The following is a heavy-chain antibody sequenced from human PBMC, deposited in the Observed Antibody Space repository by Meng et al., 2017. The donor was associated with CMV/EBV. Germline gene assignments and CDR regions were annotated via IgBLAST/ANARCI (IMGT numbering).Heavy chain of an antibody. J-gene: IGHJ6*02. V-gene: IGHV4-4*02. D-gene: IGHD2-2*01. Sequence: GSLRLSCAVSGGSISSSNWWSWVRQPPGKGLEWIGEIYHSGSTNYNPSLKSRVTISVDKSKNQFSLKLSSVTAADTAVYYCARYSTKPHYYYYGMDVWGQGTTVTVSS. CDR3: ARYSTKPHYYYYGMDV. CDR1: GGSISSSNW. CDR2: IYHSGST.